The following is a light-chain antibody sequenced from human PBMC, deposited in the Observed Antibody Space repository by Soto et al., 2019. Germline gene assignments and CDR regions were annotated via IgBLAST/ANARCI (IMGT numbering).Light chain of an antibody. CDR3: QTWGTGIWV. CDR2: VNSDGSH. CDR1: SGHSSYA. Sequence: QLVLTQSPSASASLGASVKLTCTLSSGHSSYAIAWHQQQPEKGPRYLMKVNSDGSHSKGDGLPDRFSGSSSGAERYLTISSLQSEDEADYYCQTWGTGIWVFGGGTKVTVL. V-gene: IGLV4-69*01. J-gene: IGLJ3*02.